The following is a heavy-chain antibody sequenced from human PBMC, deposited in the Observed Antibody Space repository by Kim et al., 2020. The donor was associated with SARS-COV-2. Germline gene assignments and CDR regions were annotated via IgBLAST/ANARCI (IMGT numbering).Heavy chain of an antibody. V-gene: IGHV3-9*01. J-gene: IGHJ6*02. CDR2: ISWNSGSI. Sequence: GGSLRLSCAASGFTFGDYAMHWVRQAPGKGLEWVSGISWNSGSIGYADSVKGRFTISRDNAKNSLYLQMNSLRAEDTALYYCVAGVVVPAAPPYYYYGMDVWGQGTTVTVSS. CDR1: GFTFGDYA. CDR3: VAGVVVPAAPPYYYYGMDV. D-gene: IGHD2-2*01.